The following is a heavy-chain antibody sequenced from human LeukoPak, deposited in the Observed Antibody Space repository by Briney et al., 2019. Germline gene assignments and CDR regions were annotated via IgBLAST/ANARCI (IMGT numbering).Heavy chain of an antibody. CDR3: ASSEPIEQHYDILTGRKYYYYYGMDV. V-gene: IGHV1-46*01. J-gene: IGHJ6*02. CDR2: INPSGGST. D-gene: IGHD3-9*01. CDR1: GYTFTSYY. Sequence: ASVKVSCKASGYTFTSYYMHWVRQAPGQGLEWMGIINPSGGSTSYAQKFQGRVTMTRDTSTSTVYMELSSLRSEDTAVYYCASSEPIEQHYDILTGRKYYYYYGMDVWGQGTTVTVSS.